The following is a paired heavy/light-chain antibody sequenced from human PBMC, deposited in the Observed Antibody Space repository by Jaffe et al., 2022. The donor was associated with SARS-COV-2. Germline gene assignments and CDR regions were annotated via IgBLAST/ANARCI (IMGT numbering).Heavy chain of an antibody. D-gene: IGHD4-17*01. CDR3: AKDPLSLNTYGDYGGAFDY. Sequence: QVQLVESGGGVVQPGRSLRLSCAASGFTFSSYGMHWVRQAPGKGLEWVAVISYDGSNKYYADSVKGRFTISRDNSKNTLYLQMNSLRAEDTAVYYCAKDPLSLNTYGDYGGAFDYWGQGTLVTVSS. J-gene: IGHJ4*02. CDR2: ISYDGSNK. V-gene: IGHV3-30*18. CDR1: GFTFSSYG.
Light chain of an antibody. J-gene: IGKJ3*01. CDR3: QQYNNWPPA. Sequence: EIVMTQSPATLSVSPGERATLSCRASQSVSSNLAWYQQKPGQAPRLLIYGASTRATGIPARFSGSGSGTEFTLTISSLQSEDFAVYYCQQYNNWPPAFGPGTKVDIK. CDR1: QSVSSN. V-gene: IGKV3-15*01. CDR2: GAS.